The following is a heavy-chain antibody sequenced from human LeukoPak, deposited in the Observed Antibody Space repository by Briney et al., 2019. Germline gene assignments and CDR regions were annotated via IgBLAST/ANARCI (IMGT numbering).Heavy chain of an antibody. J-gene: IGHJ6*03. Sequence: ASVKVTCKSSVKTFNTYGISWVRQAPEQGLDWIGWISSQNEYTKYADKFQGRVTMTTDTSTTTVYMELRSLRSDDTAVYYCAYVAKGRYFFYYMDVWGKGTTVTVSS. CDR1: VKTFNTYG. V-gene: IGHV1-18*01. CDR2: ISSQNEYT. D-gene: IGHD3-16*01. CDR3: AYVAKGRYFFYYMDV.